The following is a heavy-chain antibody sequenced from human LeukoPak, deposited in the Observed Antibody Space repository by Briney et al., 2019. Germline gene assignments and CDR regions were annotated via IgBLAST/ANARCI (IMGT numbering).Heavy chain of an antibody. CDR1: GYTFTSYD. D-gene: IGHD6-19*01. CDR3: ARGRQWLGYYYYYYMDV. CDR2: MNPNSGNT. J-gene: IGHJ6*03. Sequence: GASVKVSCKASGYTFTSYDINWVRQATGQGLEWMGWMNPNSGNTGYAQKFQGRITMTRNTSISTAYMELGSLRSEDTAVYYCARGRQWLGYYYYYYMDVWGKGTTVTVSS. V-gene: IGHV1-8*01.